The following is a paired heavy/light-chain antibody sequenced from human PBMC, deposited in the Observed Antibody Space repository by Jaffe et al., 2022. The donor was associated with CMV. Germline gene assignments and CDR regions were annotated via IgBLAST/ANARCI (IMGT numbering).Heavy chain of an antibody. J-gene: IGHJ5*02. CDR1: GGSISSYY. D-gene: IGHD3-3*01. V-gene: IGHV4-59*01. CDR2: IYYSGST. CDR3: ARVTIFGVVKRSDRIFDP. Sequence: QVQLQESGPGLVKPSETLSLTCTVSGGSISSYYWSWIRQPPGKGLEWIGYIYYSGSTNYNPSLKSRVTISVDTSKNQFSLKLSSVTAADTAVYYCARVTIFGVVKRSDRIFDPWGQGTLVTVSS.
Light chain of an antibody. CDR3: LLYYGGLEV. Sequence: QTVVTQEPSLTVSPGGTVTLTCASSTGAVTSGYYPNWFQQKPGQAPRALIYSTSNKHSWTPARFSGSLLGGKAALTLSGVQPEDEAEYYCLLYYGGLEVFGGGTKLTVL. V-gene: IGLV7-43*01. CDR2: STS. J-gene: IGLJ3*02. CDR1: TGAVTSGYY.